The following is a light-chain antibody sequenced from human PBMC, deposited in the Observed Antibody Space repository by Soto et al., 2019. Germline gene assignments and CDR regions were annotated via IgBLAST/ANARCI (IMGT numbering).Light chain of an antibody. J-gene: IGLJ2*01. CDR3: SSYAGTNTLVL. V-gene: IGLV2-14*01. Sequence: QSALTQPASVSGSPGQSITISCTGTSSDIGGYNYVSWFHQHPGKAPKLIIYDVNNRPSGVSNRFSGSKSGTTASLAISGLQTEDEAEYFCSSYAGTNTLVLFGGGTKLTVL. CDR2: DVN. CDR1: SSDIGGYNY.